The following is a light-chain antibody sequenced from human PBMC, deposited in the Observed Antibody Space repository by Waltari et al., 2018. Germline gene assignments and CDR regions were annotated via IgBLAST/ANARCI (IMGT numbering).Light chain of an antibody. CDR1: QSVNGNY. CDR2: GAS. J-gene: IGKJ1*01. Sequence: EIVLTQSPGTLSLSPGERATLSCRASQSVNGNYLAWYQQKPGQAPRLRIYGASGRATGIPDRFSGSGSGSDFTLTIDRLEPEDFAVYYCQQYGNAPRTFGQGTKVEIE. V-gene: IGKV3-20*01. CDR3: QQYGNAPRT.